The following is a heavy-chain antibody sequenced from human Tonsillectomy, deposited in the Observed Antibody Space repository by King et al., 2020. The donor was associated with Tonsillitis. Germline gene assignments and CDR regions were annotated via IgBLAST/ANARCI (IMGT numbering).Heavy chain of an antibody. CDR3: ARFWLGDYGERNYFDY. V-gene: IGHV4-39*07. J-gene: IGHJ4*02. CDR2: TYYSGST. D-gene: IGHD4-17*01. CDR1: GGSISSSCYY. Sequence: QLQESGPGLVKPSETLSLTCTVSGGSISSSCYYWGWIRQPPGKGLGWIGSTYYSGSTYYNPSLKSRVTLSVDTSKNQFSLKLSSVTAADTAVYYCARFWLGDYGERNYFDYWDQGTLVTVSS.